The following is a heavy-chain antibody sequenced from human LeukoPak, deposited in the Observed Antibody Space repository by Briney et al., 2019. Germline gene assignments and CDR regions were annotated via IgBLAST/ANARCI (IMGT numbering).Heavy chain of an antibody. Sequence: ASVKVSCKAPGYTFTSYGISWVRQAPGQGLEWMGWISAYNGNTNYAQKLQGRVTMTTDTSTSTAYMELRSLRSDDTAVYYCASQYYTRGYFDYWGQGTLVTVSS. D-gene: IGHD1-26*01. CDR2: ISAYNGNT. CDR3: ASQYYTRGYFDY. CDR1: GYTFTSYG. V-gene: IGHV1-18*01. J-gene: IGHJ4*02.